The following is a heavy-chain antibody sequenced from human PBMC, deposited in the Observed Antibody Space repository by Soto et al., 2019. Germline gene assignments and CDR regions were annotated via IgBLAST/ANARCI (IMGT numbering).Heavy chain of an antibody. CDR3: AKNPGYYYDSTGYHFDY. CDR2: ISYGGGTT. CDR1: EFTFSNYA. V-gene: IGHV3-23*01. J-gene: IGHJ4*02. D-gene: IGHD3-22*01. Sequence: PGGSLRLSCAASEFTFSNYAMSWVRQAPGKGLEWVSAISYGGGTTYYVDSVKGRFTISRDNSKNTLYLQMNSLRAEDTAVYYWAKNPGYYYDSTGYHFDYWGQGTLVTVSS.